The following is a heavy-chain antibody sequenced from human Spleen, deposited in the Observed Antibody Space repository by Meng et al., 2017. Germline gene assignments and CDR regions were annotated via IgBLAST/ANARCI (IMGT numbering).Heavy chain of an antibody. Sequence: GESLKISCAASGFTVSHNYMSWVRQAPGKGLEWVSVIYSGGSTYYADSVKGRFTISRHNSKNTLYLQMNSLRAEDTAVYYCARAFSMVRGNDAFDIWGQGTMVTVSS. CDR2: IYSGGST. CDR1: GFTVSHNY. CDR3: ARAFSMVRGNDAFDI. J-gene: IGHJ3*02. D-gene: IGHD3-10*01. V-gene: IGHV3-53*04.